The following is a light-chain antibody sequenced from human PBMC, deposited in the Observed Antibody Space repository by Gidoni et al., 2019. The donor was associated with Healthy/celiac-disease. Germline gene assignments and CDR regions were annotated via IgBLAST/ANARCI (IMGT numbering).Light chain of an antibody. J-gene: IGKJ4*01. CDR2: AAS. CDR1: QGISNS. CDR3: QQYYITPFT. Sequence: DIQMTQSPSSLSASVGDRVTITCRASQGISNSLAWYQQKPWKAPKLLLYAASRLESGVPSRFSGSGSGTDYTLSISSLQPEDFSTYYCQQYYITPFTFGGGTQVEIK. V-gene: IGKV1-NL1*01.